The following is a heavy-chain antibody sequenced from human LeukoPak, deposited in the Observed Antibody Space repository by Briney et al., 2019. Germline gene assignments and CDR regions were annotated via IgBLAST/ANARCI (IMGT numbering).Heavy chain of an antibody. CDR3: ARVSSSWYFWYFDL. D-gene: IGHD6-13*01. Sequence: GGSLRLSCAASGFTFDDYGMSWARQVPGKGVEWVSGINWNGGSTGYADSVKGRFTISRDNAKNSLYLQMNSLGAEDTALYYCARVSSSWYFWYFDLWGRGTLVTVSS. CDR1: GFTFDDYG. J-gene: IGHJ2*01. V-gene: IGHV3-20*04. CDR2: INWNGGST.